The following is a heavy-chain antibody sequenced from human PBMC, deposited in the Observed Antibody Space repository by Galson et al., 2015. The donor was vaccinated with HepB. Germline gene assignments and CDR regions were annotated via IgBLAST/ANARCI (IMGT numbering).Heavy chain of an antibody. Sequence: LSLTCAVSGGSISSGGYSWSWIRQPPGKGLEWIGYIYYSGSTYYNPSLKSRVTISVDTSKNQFSLKLSSVTAADTAVYYCARCIAAAGDAFDIWGQGTMVTVSS. V-gene: IGHV4-30-4*07. D-gene: IGHD6-13*01. CDR3: ARCIAAAGDAFDI. CDR1: GGSISSGGYS. CDR2: IYYSGST. J-gene: IGHJ3*02.